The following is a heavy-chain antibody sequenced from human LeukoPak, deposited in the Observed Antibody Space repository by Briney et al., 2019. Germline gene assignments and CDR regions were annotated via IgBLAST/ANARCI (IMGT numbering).Heavy chain of an antibody. CDR3: ARASYSYDISGWVPFDY. V-gene: IGHV4-38-2*02. D-gene: IGHD3-22*01. CDR2: IYHNGRT. J-gene: IGHJ4*02. Sequence: SETLSLTCTVSGYPISRGYYWGWPRQPPGKGLEWIGSIYHNGRTNYNPSLKSRVTISGDTSENQFALRLSSVTAADTAVYYCARASYSYDISGWVPFDYWGQGTLVTVSS. CDR1: GYPISRGYY.